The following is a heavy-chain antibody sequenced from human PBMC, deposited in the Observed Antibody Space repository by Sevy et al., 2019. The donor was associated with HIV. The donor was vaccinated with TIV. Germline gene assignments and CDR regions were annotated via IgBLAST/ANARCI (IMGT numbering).Heavy chain of an antibody. CDR3: ARGRGTTSNY. J-gene: IGHJ4*02. V-gene: IGHV4-59*13. CDR2: IYYSGST. Sequence: SETLSLTCTVSGGSISSYYWSWIRQPPGKGLEWIGYIYYSGSTNYNPFLKSRVTISVDTSKNQFSLKLSSVTAADTAVYYCARGRGTTSNYWGQGTLVTVSS. D-gene: IGHD1-7*01. CDR1: GGSISSYY.